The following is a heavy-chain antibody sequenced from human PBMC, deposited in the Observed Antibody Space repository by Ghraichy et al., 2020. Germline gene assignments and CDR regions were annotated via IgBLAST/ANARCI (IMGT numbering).Heavy chain of an antibody. CDR1: GGSISSYY. CDR2: IYYSGST. Sequence: SETLSLTCTVSGGSISSYYWSWIRQPPGKGLEWIGYIYYSGSTNYNPSLKSRVTISVDTSKNQFSLKLSSVTAADTAVYYCARAGSSWSFPLYWYFDLWGRGTLVTVSS. D-gene: IGHD6-13*01. CDR3: ARAGSSWSFPLYWYFDL. V-gene: IGHV4-59*01. J-gene: IGHJ2*01.